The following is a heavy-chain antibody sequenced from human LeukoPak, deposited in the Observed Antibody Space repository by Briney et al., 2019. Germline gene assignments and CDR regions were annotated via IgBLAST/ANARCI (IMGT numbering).Heavy chain of an antibody. CDR1: GFTFSSYA. Sequence: GGSLRLSCAASGFTFSSYAMSWVRQAPGKGLEWVSAISGSGGSTYYADSVKGRFTISRDNSKNTLYLQMNSLRAEDTAVYYCAKDRSLVVVIAILFDYWGQGTLVTASS. CDR3: AKDRSLVVVIAILFDY. CDR2: ISGSGGST. D-gene: IGHD2-21*01. V-gene: IGHV3-23*01. J-gene: IGHJ4*02.